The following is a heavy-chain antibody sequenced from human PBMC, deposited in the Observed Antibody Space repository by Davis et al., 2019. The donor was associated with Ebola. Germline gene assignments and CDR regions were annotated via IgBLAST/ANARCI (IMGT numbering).Heavy chain of an antibody. V-gene: IGHV3-7*01. J-gene: IGHJ5*02. Sequence: GESLKISCAASGFTFSIYSMNWVRQAPGKGLEWVANIKQDESQKYYVDSVKGRFTISRDNAKNSLYLQMNSLRAEDTAVYYCGRDGVPAAVDLWGQRTLVTVSS. CDR3: GRDGVPAAVDL. D-gene: IGHD2-2*01. CDR1: GFTFSIYS. CDR2: IKQDESQK.